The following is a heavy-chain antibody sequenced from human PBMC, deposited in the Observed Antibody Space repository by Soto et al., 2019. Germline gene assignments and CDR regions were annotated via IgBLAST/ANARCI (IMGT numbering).Heavy chain of an antibody. J-gene: IGHJ6*02. V-gene: IGHV3-48*03. CDR1: GFTFSSYE. Sequence: GGSLRLSCAASGFTFSSYEMNWVRQAPGKGLEWVSYISSSGSTIYYADSVKGRFTISRDNAKNSLYLQMNSLRAEDTAVYYCARDRYSYGPAYYYYYYGMDVWGQGTTVTVSS. CDR2: ISSSGSTI. CDR3: ARDRYSYGPAYYYYYYGMDV. D-gene: IGHD5-18*01.